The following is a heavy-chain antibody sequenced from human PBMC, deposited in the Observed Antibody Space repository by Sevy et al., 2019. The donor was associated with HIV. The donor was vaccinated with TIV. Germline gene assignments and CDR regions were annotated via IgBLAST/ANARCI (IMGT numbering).Heavy chain of an antibody. CDR2: INSGCGST. J-gene: IGHJ4*02. V-gene: IGHV3-23*01. CDR3: AKDVVGGYYDSSGYSDH. CDR1: GFTFTEFV. Sequence: GGSLRLSCAASGFTFTEFVMSWVRQSPGKGLEWVSTINSGCGSTYYADSVKGRFTISRDNSQNTLDLQMNSLRAEDTAVYYCAKDVVGGYYDSSGYSDHWGQGTLVTVSS. D-gene: IGHD3-22*01.